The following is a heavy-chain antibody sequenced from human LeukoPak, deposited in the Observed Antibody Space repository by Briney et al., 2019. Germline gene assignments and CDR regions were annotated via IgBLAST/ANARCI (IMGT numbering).Heavy chain of an antibody. D-gene: IGHD2-2*01. CDR2: ISYDGSNK. CDR1: GFTFSSYA. Sequence: GGSLRLSCAASGFTFSSYAMHWVRQAPGKGLEWVAVISYDGSNKYYADSVKGRFTISRDNSKNTLYLQMNSLRAEDTAVYYCARDGRYCSSTSCCPLFDYWGQGTLVTVSS. J-gene: IGHJ4*02. CDR3: ARDGRYCSSTSCCPLFDY. V-gene: IGHV3-30-3*01.